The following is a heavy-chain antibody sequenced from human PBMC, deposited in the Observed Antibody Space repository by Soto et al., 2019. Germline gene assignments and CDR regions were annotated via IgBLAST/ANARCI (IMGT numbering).Heavy chain of an antibody. V-gene: IGHV1-69*13. J-gene: IGHJ5*02. D-gene: IGHD2-15*01. CDR1: GVTIRSYA. CDR3: AGFSGGSSVS. Sequence: GAPVKVSCTASGVTIRSYAISWARKAPGQGLEWMGGDIPIFGTANYAHKFPSRATLTAEESTSTSYLGMSSLRPEDTAVSYSAGFSGGSSVSWGQGTLVNVSS. CDR2: DIPIFGTA.